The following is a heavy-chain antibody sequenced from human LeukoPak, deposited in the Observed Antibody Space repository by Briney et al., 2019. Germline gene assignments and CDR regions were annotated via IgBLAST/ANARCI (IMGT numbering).Heavy chain of an antibody. D-gene: IGHD6-19*01. CDR2: IYYSGST. V-gene: IGHV4-59*01. CDR3: ARDLAGTFGPKTYYGMDV. Sequence: SETLSLTCTVSGGSISSYYWSWIRQPPGKGLEWIGYIYYSGSTNYNPSLKSRVTISVDTSKNQFSLKLSSVTAADTAVYYCARDLAGTFGPKTYYGMDVWGQGTTVTVSS. J-gene: IGHJ6*02. CDR1: GGSISSYY.